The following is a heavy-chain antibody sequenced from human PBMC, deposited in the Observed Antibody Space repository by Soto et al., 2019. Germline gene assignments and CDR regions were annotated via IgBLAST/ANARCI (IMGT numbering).Heavy chain of an antibody. J-gene: IGHJ4*02. Sequence: PSETLSLTCTVSGGSISSYYWSWIWQPPGKGLEWIGYIYYSGSTNYNPSLQSRVTISVDTSKNQFSLYLQMNSLRAEDTAVYYCARGWLRDPWIYWGQGTLVTVSS. CDR2: IYYSGST. CDR1: GGSISSYY. V-gene: IGHV4-59*12. CDR3: ARGWLRDPWIY. D-gene: IGHD5-12*01.